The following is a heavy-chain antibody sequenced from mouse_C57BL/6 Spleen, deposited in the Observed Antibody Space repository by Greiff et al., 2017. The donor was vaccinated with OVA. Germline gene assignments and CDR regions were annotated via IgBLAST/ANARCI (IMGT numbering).Heavy chain of an antibody. V-gene: IGHV3-6*01. J-gene: IGHJ2*01. CDR1: GYSITSGYY. CDR3: ARDRTTVFDY. D-gene: IGHD1-1*01. Sequence: EVQLQESGPGLVKPSQSLSLTCSVTGYSITSGYYWNWIRQFPGNKLEWMGYISYDGSNNYNPSLKNRISITRDTSKNQFFLKLNSVTTEDTATYYCARDRTTVFDYWGQGTTLTVSS. CDR2: ISYDGSN.